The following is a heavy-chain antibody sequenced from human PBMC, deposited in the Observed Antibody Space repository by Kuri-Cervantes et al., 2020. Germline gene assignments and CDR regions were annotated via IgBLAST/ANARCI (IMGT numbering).Heavy chain of an antibody. Sequence: SETLSLTCAVYGGSFSDYYWSWIRQPPGKGLEWIGEINHNGSTNYNPSLKSRVTISVDTSKNQFSLKLSSVTAADTAVYYCAKGGGDIVVVPAAKRKNAFDIWGQGTMVTVSS. J-gene: IGHJ3*02. CDR1: GGSFSDYY. D-gene: IGHD2-2*01. CDR2: INHNGST. CDR3: AKGGGDIVVVPAAKRKNAFDI. V-gene: IGHV4-34*01.